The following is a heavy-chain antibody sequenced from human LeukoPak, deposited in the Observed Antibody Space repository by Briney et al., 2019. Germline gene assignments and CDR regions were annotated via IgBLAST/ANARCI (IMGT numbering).Heavy chain of an antibody. CDR3: SRGYSSGTTEHFQH. CDR2: IFPGDSDT. Sequence: GESLKISCKGSGYIFTNYWIAWVRQMPGKGLEWMGIIFPGDSDTRYSPSFQGQVTFSADKSINTAYPEWSSLKAADTAMYDCSRGYSSGTTEHFQHWGQGTLVTVSS. CDR1: GYIFTNYW. J-gene: IGHJ1*01. D-gene: IGHD2-15*01. V-gene: IGHV5-51*01.